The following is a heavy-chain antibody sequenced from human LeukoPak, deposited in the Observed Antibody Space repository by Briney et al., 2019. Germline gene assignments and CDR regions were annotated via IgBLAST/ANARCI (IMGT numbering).Heavy chain of an antibody. CDR2: IIPIFGTA. Sequence: EASVKVSCKASGGTFSSYAISWVRQAPGQGLEWMGRIIPIFGTANYARKFQGRVTITTDESTSTAYMELSSLRSEDTAVYYCARANGVYNYGFDYWGQGTLVTVSS. V-gene: IGHV1-69*05. D-gene: IGHD5-18*01. CDR3: ARANGVYNYGFDY. CDR1: GGTFSSYA. J-gene: IGHJ4*02.